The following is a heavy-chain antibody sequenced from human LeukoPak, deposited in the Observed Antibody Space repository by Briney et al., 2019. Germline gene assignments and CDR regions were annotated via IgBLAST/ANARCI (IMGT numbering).Heavy chain of an antibody. D-gene: IGHD5-12*01. Sequence: HSGGSLRLSCAASGFTFSSYEMNWVRQAPGKGPEWVSYISSSGSTIYYADSVKGRFTISRDNAKNSLYLQMNSLRAEDTAVYYCARVLWLRKGQDYWGQGTLVTVSS. CDR1: GFTFSSYE. CDR2: ISSSGSTI. CDR3: ARVLWLRKGQDY. J-gene: IGHJ4*02. V-gene: IGHV3-48*03.